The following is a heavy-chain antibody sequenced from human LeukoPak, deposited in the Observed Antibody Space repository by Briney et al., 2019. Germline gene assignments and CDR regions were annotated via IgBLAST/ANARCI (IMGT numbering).Heavy chain of an antibody. CDR3: AKEHVYGDNYKIYFDY. J-gene: IGHJ4*02. V-gene: IGHV3-23*01. CDR2: ISGGGSGT. Sequence: GGSLRLSYAPSGFTFSSYAMSWVRQAPGKGLEWVAVISGGGSGTYYAGSVKGRFTISRDNSKNTLYLQMNSLRAEDTAVYYCAKEHVYGDNYKIYFDYWGQGTLVTVSS. D-gene: IGHD4-17*01. CDR1: GFTFSSYA.